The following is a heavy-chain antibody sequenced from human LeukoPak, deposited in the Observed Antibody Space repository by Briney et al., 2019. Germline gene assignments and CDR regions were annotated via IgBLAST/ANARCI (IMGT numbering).Heavy chain of an antibody. CDR3: ARASGPFDY. V-gene: IGHV3-30*03. Sequence: GGSLRLSCAASGLSFNSYGMHWVRQAPGKGLEWVAVISYDGSNKYYGDSVKGRFTISRDNSKNTLYLQMNSLRAEDTAVYSCARASGPFDYWGQGTLVTVSS. CDR2: ISYDGSNK. CDR1: GLSFNSYG. J-gene: IGHJ4*02. D-gene: IGHD3-10*01.